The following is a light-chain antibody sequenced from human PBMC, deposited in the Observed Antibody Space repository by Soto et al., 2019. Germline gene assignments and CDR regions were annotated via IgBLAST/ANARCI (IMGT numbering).Light chain of an antibody. CDR3: QQYKSLWT. V-gene: IGKV1-5*01. Sequence: DIQMTQSPSTLSASVGDRVTITCRASQSISAWLAWYQQRPGKAPDLLIYDVSTLESGVPSRFSGSGSETEFTLTISSRQPNDSATYLCQQYKSLWTFGQGTKVEIK. CDR1: QSISAW. J-gene: IGKJ1*01. CDR2: DVS.